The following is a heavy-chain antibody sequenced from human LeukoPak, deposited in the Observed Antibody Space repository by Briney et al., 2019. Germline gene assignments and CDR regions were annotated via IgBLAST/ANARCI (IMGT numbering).Heavy chain of an antibody. D-gene: IGHD1-26*01. Sequence: QAGGSLRLSCAASGFTFSSYAMSWVRQASGKGLEWVSAISGSGGSTSYADSVKGRFTISRDNSKNTLYLQMNSLRAEDTAVYYCERSGSYYVVDYWGQGTLVTVSS. CDR1: GFTFSSYA. CDR2: ISGSGGST. V-gene: IGHV3-23*01. J-gene: IGHJ4*02. CDR3: ERSGSYYVVDY.